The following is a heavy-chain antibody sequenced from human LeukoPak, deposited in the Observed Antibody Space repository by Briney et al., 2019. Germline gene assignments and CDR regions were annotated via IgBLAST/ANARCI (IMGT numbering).Heavy chain of an antibody. D-gene: IGHD6-13*01. CDR1: GGSISSYY. CDR2: IYHSGST. CDR3: ARGAAAEHY. J-gene: IGHJ4*02. V-gene: IGHV4-59*01. Sequence: SETLSLTCTVSGGSISSYYWSWIRQPPGKGLEWIGYIYHSGSTNYNPSLKSRVTISVDTSKNRFSLKLSSVTAADTAVYYCARGAAAEHYWGQGTLVTVSS.